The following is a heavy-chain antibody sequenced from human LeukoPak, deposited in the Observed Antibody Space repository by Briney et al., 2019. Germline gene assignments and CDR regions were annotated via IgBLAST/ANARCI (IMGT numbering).Heavy chain of an antibody. Sequence: VASVKVSCKVSGYTLSELPIHWVRQGPGKGLEWMGGFEPEDAETVYAQKFQGRISMTEDTSIDTAYMELSSLRSEDTAIYYCATLGLSGYYPDSWGQGTLVTVSS. J-gene: IGHJ5*01. D-gene: IGHD3-3*01. V-gene: IGHV1-24*01. CDR3: ATLGLSGYYPDS. CDR1: GYTLSELP. CDR2: FEPEDAET.